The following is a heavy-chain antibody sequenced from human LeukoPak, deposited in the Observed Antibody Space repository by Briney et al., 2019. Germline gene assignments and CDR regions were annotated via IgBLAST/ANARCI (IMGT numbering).Heavy chain of an antibody. V-gene: IGHV3-53*01. CDR2: IYSGGST. D-gene: IGHD6-19*01. CDR3: AKSRGIYDNSGWRTFDS. Sequence: GGSLRLSCAASGFTVSSNYMSWVRQAPGKGLEWVSLIYSGGSTYYADSVKGRFTISRDNSKNTLYLQMNSLRAEDTAIYYCAKSRGIYDNSGWRTFDSWGQGTLVTVSS. CDR1: GFTVSSNY. J-gene: IGHJ4*02.